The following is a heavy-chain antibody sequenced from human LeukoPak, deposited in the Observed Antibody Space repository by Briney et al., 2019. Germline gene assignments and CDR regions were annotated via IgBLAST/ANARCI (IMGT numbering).Heavy chain of an antibody. CDR2: ISSSSSYT. CDR1: GFTFSDYY. Sequence: GGSLRLSCAASGFTFSDYYMSWIRQAPGKGLEWVSYISSSSSYTNYADSAKGRFTISRDNAKNSLYLQMNSLRAEDTAVYYCARGRAQWLDFDYWGQGTLVTVSS. CDR3: ARGRAQWLDFDY. D-gene: IGHD6-19*01. V-gene: IGHV3-11*06. J-gene: IGHJ4*02.